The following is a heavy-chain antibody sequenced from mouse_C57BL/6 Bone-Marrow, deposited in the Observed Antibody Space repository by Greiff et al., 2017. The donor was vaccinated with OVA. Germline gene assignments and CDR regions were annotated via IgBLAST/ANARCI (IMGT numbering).Heavy chain of an antibody. CDR2: ISSGGDYL. J-gene: IGHJ3*01. CDR1: GFTFSSYA. D-gene: IGHD1-1*01. Sequence: EVMLVESGEGLVKPGGSLKLSCAASGFTFSSYAMSWVRQAPEKRLEWVAYISSGGDYLYYADTVKGRFTTSRDNARNTLYLQMSSLKSEDTAMYYCTSPYYYGSSHAWFAYWGQGTLVTVSA. CDR3: TSPYYYGSSHAWFAY. V-gene: IGHV5-9-1*02.